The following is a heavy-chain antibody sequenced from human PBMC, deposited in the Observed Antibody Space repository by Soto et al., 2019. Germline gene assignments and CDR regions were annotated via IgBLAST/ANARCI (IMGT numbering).Heavy chain of an antibody. CDR3: ARGTFYAFDI. D-gene: IGHD3-3*02. V-gene: IGHV4-4*02. J-gene: IGHJ3*02. CDR2: IDHSGST. Sequence: PSETLSLTCAVSGVSLSNPNWWALVCQAPGKGLEWIGEIDHSGSTNYNPSLNSRVTISLDRSKNQFSLKLSSVAAADTAVYYCARGTFYAFDIWGQGTMVTVSS. CDR1: GVSLSNPNW.